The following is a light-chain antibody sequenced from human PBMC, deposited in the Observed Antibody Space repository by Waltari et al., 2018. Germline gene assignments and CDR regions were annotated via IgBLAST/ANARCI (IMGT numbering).Light chain of an antibody. CDR3: CSYAGSSTFVV. Sequence: QSALTQPASVSGSPGQSITISCTGTSSDVGRYNLVSWYQQHPGKAPKLMIYEGSKRPLGVSNRFSCSKSGNTASLTISGLQAEDEADYYCCSYAGSSTFVVFGGGTKLTVL. CDR2: EGS. J-gene: IGLJ2*01. V-gene: IGLV2-23*03. CDR1: SSDVGRYNL.